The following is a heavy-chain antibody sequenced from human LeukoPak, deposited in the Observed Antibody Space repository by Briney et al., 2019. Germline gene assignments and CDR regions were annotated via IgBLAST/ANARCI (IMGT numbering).Heavy chain of an antibody. Sequence: PGGSLRLSCAASGFTFSSYWMSWVRQPPGKGLEWIGSIYYSGSTYYNPSLKSRVTISVDTSKNQFSLKLSSVTAADTAVYYCAREFWSGSRYYYGMDVWGQGTTVTVSS. J-gene: IGHJ6*02. CDR3: AREFWSGSRYYYGMDV. CDR1: GFTFSSYW. D-gene: IGHD3-3*01. V-gene: IGHV4-39*02. CDR2: IYYSGST.